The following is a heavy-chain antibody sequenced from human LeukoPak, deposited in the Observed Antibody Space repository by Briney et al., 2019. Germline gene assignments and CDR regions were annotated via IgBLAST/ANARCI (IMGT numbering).Heavy chain of an antibody. CDR1: GFTFSSYW. D-gene: IGHD3-10*01. V-gene: IGHV3-7*01. CDR3: ARDRVLLWFRELFHAFDI. Sequence: GGSLRLSCAASGFTFSSYWMSWVRQAPGKGMEWVANIKQDGSEKYYVDSVKGRFNISRDNAKNSLYLQMHSRRAQDTAVYYYARDRVLLWFRELFHAFDIWGQGTMVTVSS. J-gene: IGHJ3*02. CDR2: IKQDGSEK.